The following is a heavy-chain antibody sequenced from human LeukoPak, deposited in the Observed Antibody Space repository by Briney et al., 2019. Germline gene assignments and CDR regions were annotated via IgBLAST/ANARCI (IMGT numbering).Heavy chain of an antibody. CDR1: GGSISSSSYY. CDR2: IYYSGST. D-gene: IGHD3-10*01. CDR3: ARGRRTLKIYYYGSGSLDY. J-gene: IGHJ4*02. Sequence: PSETLSLTCTVSGGSISSSSYYWGWIRQPPGKGLEWIGSIYYSGSTYYNPSLKSRVTISVDTSKNQFSLKLSSVTAADTAVYYCARGRRTLKIYYYGSGSLDYWGQGTLVTVSS. V-gene: IGHV4-39*07.